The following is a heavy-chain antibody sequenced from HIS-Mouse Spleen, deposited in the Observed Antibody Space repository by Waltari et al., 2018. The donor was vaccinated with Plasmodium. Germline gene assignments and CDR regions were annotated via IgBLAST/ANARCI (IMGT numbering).Heavy chain of an antibody. CDR3: ARDLAAAGHFDY. D-gene: IGHD6-13*01. CDR2: INPNSGGT. J-gene: IGHJ4*02. V-gene: IGHV1-2*02. CDR1: GYTFTAYY. Sequence: QVQLVQSGAEVKTPGASVKVSCQASGYTFTAYYMHRVRQAPGQGLEWMGWINPNSGGTNYAQKFQGRVTMTRDTSISTAYMELSRLRSDDTAVYYCARDLAAAGHFDYWGQGTLVTVSS.